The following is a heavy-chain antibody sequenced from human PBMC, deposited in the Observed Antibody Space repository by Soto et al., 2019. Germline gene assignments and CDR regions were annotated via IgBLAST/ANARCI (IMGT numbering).Heavy chain of an antibody. CDR2: IYYSGST. CDR3: AKEYSSTYYYYYMDV. J-gene: IGHJ6*03. CDR1: GGSISSSSYY. Sequence: SETLSLTCTVSGGSISSSSYYWGWIRQPTGKGLEWIGSIYYSGSTYYNPSLKSRVTISVDTSKNQFSLKLSSVTAADTAVYYCAKEYSSTYYYYYMDVWGEGTTVTVSS. V-gene: IGHV4-39*02. D-gene: IGHD6-13*01.